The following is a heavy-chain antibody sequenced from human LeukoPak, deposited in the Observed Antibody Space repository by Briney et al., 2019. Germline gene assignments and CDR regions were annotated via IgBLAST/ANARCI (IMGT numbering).Heavy chain of an antibody. CDR3: ARDSHPQAPGDSMDV. Sequence: GRSLRLSCAASGFTFSSYAMHWVRQAPGKGLEWVAVISYDGSNKYYADSVKGRFTISRDNSKNTLYLQMNSLRAEDTAVYYCARDSHPQAPGDSMDVWGQGTTVTVSS. V-gene: IGHV3-30-3*01. CDR2: ISYDGSNK. J-gene: IGHJ6*02. CDR1: GFTFSSYA. D-gene: IGHD3-10*01.